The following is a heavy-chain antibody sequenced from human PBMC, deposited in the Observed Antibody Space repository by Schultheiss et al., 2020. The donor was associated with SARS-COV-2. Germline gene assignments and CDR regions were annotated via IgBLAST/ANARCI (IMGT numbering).Heavy chain of an antibody. CDR3: ASGYYYDSSGYYVAPIGYYYGMDV. Sequence: GGSLRLSCAASGFTFSNAWMSWVRQAPGKGLEWVGRIKSDGRSTSYADSVKGRFTISRDNAKNTLYLQMNSLRVEDTAVYYCASGYYYDSSGYYVAPIGYYYGMDVWGQGTTVTVSS. CDR2: IKSDGRST. D-gene: IGHD3-22*01. CDR1: GFTFSNAW. V-gene: IGHV3-74*01. J-gene: IGHJ6*02.